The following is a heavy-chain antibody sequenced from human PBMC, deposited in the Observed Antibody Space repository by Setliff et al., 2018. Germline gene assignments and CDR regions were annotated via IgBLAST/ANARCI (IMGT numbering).Heavy chain of an antibody. CDR3: AKADIVVVPAAMAFDY. J-gene: IGHJ4*02. Sequence: GGSLRLSCAASGFTFSSYSMNWVRQAPGKGLEWVASISSGSNYIYYTDSVKGRFTISRDNAKSSLYLQMNSRRAEDTAVYYCAKADIVVVPAAMAFDYWGQGTLVTVSS. V-gene: IGHV3-21*04. D-gene: IGHD2-2*01. CDR2: ISSGSNYI. CDR1: GFTFSSYS.